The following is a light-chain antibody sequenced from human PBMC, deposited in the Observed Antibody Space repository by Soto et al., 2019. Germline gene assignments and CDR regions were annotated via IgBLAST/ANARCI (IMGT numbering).Light chain of an antibody. J-gene: IGKJ1*01. CDR3: QKYNSAPWT. CDR2: GGY. V-gene: IGKV1-27*01. CDR1: LGISNF. Sequence: DIQMTQSPSSLSASVGDRVTITCRASLGISNFLAWYQQKPGKVPKLLIYGGYTLQSGVPSRFSGSGSGTDFTLTISSLQPEDVATYYCQKYNSAPWTFGQGTKVEIK.